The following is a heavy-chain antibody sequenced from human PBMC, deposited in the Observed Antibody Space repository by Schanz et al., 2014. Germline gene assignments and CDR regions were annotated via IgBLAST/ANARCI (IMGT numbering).Heavy chain of an antibody. D-gene: IGHD6-19*01. CDR3: AIIGVMVAVAGARADY. Sequence: QVQLVESGGGLVKPGGSLRLSCAASGFTFRDYYMSWIRQAPGKGLEWVAAMSYDGSIKYYGDSVKGRFTISRDNSKNTLYLHMNTLRSEDTAVYYCAIIGVMVAVAGARADYWGQGTLVTVSS. J-gene: IGHJ4*02. CDR1: GFTFRDYY. CDR2: MSYDGSIK. V-gene: IGHV3-30*03.